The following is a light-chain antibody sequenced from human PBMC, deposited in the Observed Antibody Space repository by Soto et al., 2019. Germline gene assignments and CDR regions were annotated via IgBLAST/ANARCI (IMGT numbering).Light chain of an antibody. Sequence: EIVLTQSPGTLSLSPGERATLSCGASQRVTSNYLAWYQQKPGQAPRLLIYGSSTRATGIPDRFTGSGSGTDFTLTISRLEHEDFEVYYCQHYVTSLTTLGQGTKVDIK. CDR2: GSS. J-gene: IGKJ1*01. CDR3: QHYVTSLTT. V-gene: IGKV3-20*01. CDR1: QRVTSNY.